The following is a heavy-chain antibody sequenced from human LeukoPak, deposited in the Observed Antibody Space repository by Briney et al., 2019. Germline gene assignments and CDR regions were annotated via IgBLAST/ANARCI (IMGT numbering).Heavy chain of an antibody. V-gene: IGHV3-33*08. CDR1: GFTFSSFA. CDR2: IWYDGSNK. Sequence: GGSLRLSCAASGFTFSSFAMSWVRQAPGRGLEWVAVIWYDGSNKYYADSVKGRFTISRDNSKNTLYLQMNSLRAEDTAVYYCASTSGWYEPIDYWGQGTLVTVSS. CDR3: ASTSGWYEPIDY. J-gene: IGHJ4*02. D-gene: IGHD6-19*01.